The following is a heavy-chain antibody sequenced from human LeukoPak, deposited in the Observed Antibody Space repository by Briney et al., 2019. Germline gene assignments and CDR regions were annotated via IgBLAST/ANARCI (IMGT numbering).Heavy chain of an antibody. CDR3: ARARRLIAAADY. CDR1: GGSISSYY. J-gene: IGHJ4*02. D-gene: IGHD6-13*01. CDR2: IYYSGST. Sequence: SETLSLTGTVSGGSISSYYWSWIRQPPGKGLEWIGYIYYSGSTNYNPSLKSRVTISVDTSKNQFSLKLSSVTAADTAVYYCARARRLIAAADYWGQGTLVTVSS. V-gene: IGHV4-59*01.